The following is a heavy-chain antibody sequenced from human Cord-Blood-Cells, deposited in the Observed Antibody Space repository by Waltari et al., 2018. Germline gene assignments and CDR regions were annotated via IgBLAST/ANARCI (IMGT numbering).Heavy chain of an antibody. Sequence: QVQLVQSGAEVKKPGASVKVSCKASGYTFTGYYMHWVRQAPGQGLGWMGWIDPNSGGSNDAQKLQGWVPSTSDTSISTAYMELSRLRSNDTAVYYCARGDSSSPGNWVDPWGQGTLVTVSS. CDR1: GYTFTGYY. D-gene: IGHD6-6*01. CDR2: IDPNSGGS. CDR3: ARGDSSSPGNWVDP. V-gene: IGHV1-2*04. J-gene: IGHJ5*02.